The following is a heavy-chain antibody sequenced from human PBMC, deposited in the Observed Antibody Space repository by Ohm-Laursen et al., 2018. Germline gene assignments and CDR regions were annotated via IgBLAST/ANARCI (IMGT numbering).Heavy chain of an antibody. D-gene: IGHD3-22*01. CDR2: ISWNSGSI. J-gene: IGHJ4*02. CDR3: AKDTTYYYDSSGYSGFDY. Sequence: SSLRLSCTASGFTFDDYAMHWVRQAPGKGLEWVSGISWNSGSIGYADSVKGRFTISRDNAKNSLYLQMNSLRAEDTALYYCAKDTTYYYDSSGYSGFDYWGQGTLVTVSS. V-gene: IGHV3-9*01. CDR1: GFTFDDYA.